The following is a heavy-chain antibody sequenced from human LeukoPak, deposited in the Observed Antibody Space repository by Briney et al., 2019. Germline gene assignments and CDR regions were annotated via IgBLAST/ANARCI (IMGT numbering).Heavy chain of an antibody. CDR3: ARGAPEYRGGDCYSYYFDY. D-gene: IGHD2-21*02. V-gene: IGHV1-2*02. J-gene: IGHJ4*02. Sequence: GASVKVSCKASGYTFTGYYMHWVRQAPGQGLEWMGWINPNSGGTNYAQKFQGRVTMTRDTSISTAYMELSRLRSDDTAVYYCARGAPEYRGGDCYSYYFDYWGQGTLVTVSS. CDR1: GYTFTGYY. CDR2: INPNSGGT.